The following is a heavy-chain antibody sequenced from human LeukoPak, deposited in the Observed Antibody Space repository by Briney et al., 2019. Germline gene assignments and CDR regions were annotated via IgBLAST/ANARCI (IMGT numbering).Heavy chain of an antibody. CDR3: AKGDDILTGYLSYFDY. CDR2: ISGSGDNT. J-gene: IGHJ4*02. Sequence: PGGSLRLSCAASGFTFRTYAMNWVRQAPGKGLEWVSDISGSGDNTYYADSVKGRFTISRDNSKNTLYLQMNSLRAEDTAVYYCAKGDDILTGYLSYFDYWGQGTLVTVSS. V-gene: IGHV3-23*01. CDR1: GFTFRTYA. D-gene: IGHD3-9*01.